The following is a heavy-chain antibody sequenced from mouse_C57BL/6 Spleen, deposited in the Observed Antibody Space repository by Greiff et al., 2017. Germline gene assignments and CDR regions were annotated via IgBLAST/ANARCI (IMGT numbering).Heavy chain of an antibody. J-gene: IGHJ4*01. CDR3: ARRQLRLRDAMDY. V-gene: IGHV2-2*01. D-gene: IGHD3-2*02. Sequence: QVQLKESGPGLVQPSQSLSITCTVSGFSLTSYGVPWVRQSPGKGLEWLGVIWSGGSTDYNAAFISRLSISKDNSKSQVFFKMNSLQADDTAIYYCARRQLRLRDAMDYWGQGTSVTVSS. CDR2: IWSGGST. CDR1: GFSLTSYG.